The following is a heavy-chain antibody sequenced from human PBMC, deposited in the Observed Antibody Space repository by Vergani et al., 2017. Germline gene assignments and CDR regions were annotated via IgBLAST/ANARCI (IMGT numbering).Heavy chain of an antibody. Sequence: EVQLVESGGGLVKPGGSLRLSCAASGFTFSSYDMHWVRQATGKGLEWVSAIGTAGDTYYPGSVKGRFTISRENAKNSLYLQMNSLRAGDTAVYYCARGSADDYVWGSYREHAFDIWGQGTMVTVSS. CDR2: IGTAGDT. CDR3: ARGSADDYVWGSYREHAFDI. CDR1: GFTFSSYD. V-gene: IGHV3-13*01. D-gene: IGHD3-16*02. J-gene: IGHJ3*02.